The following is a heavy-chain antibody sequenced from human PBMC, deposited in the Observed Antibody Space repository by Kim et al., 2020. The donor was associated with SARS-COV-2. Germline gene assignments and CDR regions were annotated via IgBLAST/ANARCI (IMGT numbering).Heavy chain of an antibody. J-gene: IGHJ4*02. CDR3: VKEAAFTTIVVDYYFDY. D-gene: IGHD3-22*01. V-gene: IGHV3-30*02. Sequence: VEGRFTISRDNSKNTLFLQMNSLRTEDMALYYCVKEAAFTTIVVDYYFDYWGQGTLVTVSS.